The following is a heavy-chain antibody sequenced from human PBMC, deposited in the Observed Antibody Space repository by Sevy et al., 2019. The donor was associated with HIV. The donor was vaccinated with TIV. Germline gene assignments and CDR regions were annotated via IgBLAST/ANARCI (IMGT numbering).Heavy chain of an antibody. CDR3: AGGRGCSSTSCTYYYYYYMDV. CDR1: GFTFSDYY. V-gene: IGHV3-11*06. CDR2: ISSSSSYT. Sequence: GGSLRLSCAASGFTFSDYYMSWIRQAPGKGLEWVSYISSSSSYTNYADSVKGRLTISRDNAKNSLYLQMNGLRAEDTAVYYCAGGRGCSSTSCTYYYYYYMDVWGKGTTVTVSS. J-gene: IGHJ6*03. D-gene: IGHD2-2*01.